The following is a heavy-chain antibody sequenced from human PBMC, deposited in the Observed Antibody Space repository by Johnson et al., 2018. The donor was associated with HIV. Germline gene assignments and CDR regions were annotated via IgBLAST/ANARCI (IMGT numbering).Heavy chain of an antibody. CDR1: GFTFSSYT. D-gene: IGHD3-10*01. CDR2: ISYDGSNK. J-gene: IGHJ3*02. CDR3: VRDRGTMLLDGAFDI. Sequence: QVQLVESGGGLVQPGRSLRLSCVASGFTFSSYTMHWVRQAPGKGLEWVAVISYDGSNKYYADSVKGRFTISRDNSKNTLYLQMNSLRAEDTAVYYCVRDRGTMLLDGAFDIWGQGTMVTVSS. V-gene: IGHV3-30*04.